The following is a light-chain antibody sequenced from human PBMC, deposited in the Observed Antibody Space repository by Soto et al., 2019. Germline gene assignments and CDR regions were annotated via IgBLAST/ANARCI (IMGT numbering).Light chain of an antibody. V-gene: IGLV2-14*01. J-gene: IGLJ2*01. Sequence: QSALTQPASVSGSPGPSITISCTGTSSDVGGYNDVSWYQQHPGKAPKLMIYDVSNRPSGVSNRFSGSNSGNTASLTSSGLQAEDEADYYCSSYTSSSSVVFGGGTKLPVL. CDR2: DVS. CDR1: SSDVGGYND. CDR3: SSYTSSSSVV.